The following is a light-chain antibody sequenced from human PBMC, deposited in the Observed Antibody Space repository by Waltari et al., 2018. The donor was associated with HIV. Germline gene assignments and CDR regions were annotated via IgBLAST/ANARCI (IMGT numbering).Light chain of an antibody. CDR3: SSYASDDTVV. CDR1: NRNIGFFNL. CDR2: GVT. Sequence: QSALTQPASVSGSPGQSPTISCTGANRNIGFFNLVSWYRQYPGKAPQRLLDGVTYRPSGISSRFSGSKSGNTASLTISGLQVDDEADYYCSSYASDDTVVFGGGTKLTVL. J-gene: IGLJ2*01. V-gene: IGLV2-14*01.